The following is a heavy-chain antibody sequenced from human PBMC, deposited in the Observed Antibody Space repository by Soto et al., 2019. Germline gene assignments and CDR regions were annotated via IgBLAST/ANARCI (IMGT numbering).Heavy chain of an antibody. CDR1: GNTVPNYA. V-gene: IGHV1-8*02. CDR3: ARGGRISGVY. Sequence: ASVKVSCKASGNTVPNYAIHWVRQATGQRLEWMGWMNPNSGNTGYAQKFQGRVTMTRNTSISTAYMELSSLRSEDTAVYYCARGGRISGVYWGQGTLVTVSS. D-gene: IGHD1-26*01. J-gene: IGHJ4*02. CDR2: MNPNSGNT.